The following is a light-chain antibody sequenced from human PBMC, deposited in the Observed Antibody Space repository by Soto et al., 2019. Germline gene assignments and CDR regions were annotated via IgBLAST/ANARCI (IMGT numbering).Light chain of an antibody. Sequence: DLQMTQSPSSLSASVGDRVTITCQATQDISSSLNWYQQKPGEAPKLLIHDSSNLEGGVPSRFSGSGSGTDFTFTISSLQPEDIATYYCQQCDNLPFTFGPGTKVDIK. CDR2: DSS. J-gene: IGKJ3*01. V-gene: IGKV1-33*01. CDR1: QDISSS. CDR3: QQCDNLPFT.